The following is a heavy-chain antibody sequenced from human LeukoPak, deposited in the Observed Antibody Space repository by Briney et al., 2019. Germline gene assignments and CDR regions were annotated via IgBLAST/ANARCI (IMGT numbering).Heavy chain of an antibody. D-gene: IGHD3-10*01. CDR2: INNDGSIT. V-gene: IGHV3-74*01. CDR1: GFTFSSYW. J-gene: IGHJ4*02. CDR3: AKFPVLLWFGELLLLPVYFDY. Sequence: QPGGSLRLSCAASGFTFSSYWMHWVRQAPGKGLVWVSRINNDGSITSYADSVKGRFTISRDNAKNTLYLQMNSLRAEDTAVYYCAKFPVLLWFGELLLLPVYFDYWGQGTLVTVSS.